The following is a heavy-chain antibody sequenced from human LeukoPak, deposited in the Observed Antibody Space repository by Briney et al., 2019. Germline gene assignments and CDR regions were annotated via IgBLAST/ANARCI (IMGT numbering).Heavy chain of an antibody. J-gene: IGHJ3*02. CDR3: ARYSGSYPHDAFDI. Sequence: SETLSLTCTVSGYSISSGYYWGWIRQPPGKGLEWIGYIYYSGSTSYNPSLKIRVTISVDTSKNHFSLKLTSVTAADTAVYYCARYSGSYPHDAFDIWGQGTMVTVSS. D-gene: IGHD1-26*01. CDR2: IYYSGST. CDR1: GYSISSGYY. V-gene: IGHV4-61*03.